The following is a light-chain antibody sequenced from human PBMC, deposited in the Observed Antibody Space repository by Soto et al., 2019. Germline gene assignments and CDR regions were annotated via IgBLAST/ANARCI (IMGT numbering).Light chain of an antibody. J-gene: IGLJ2*01. CDR2: EGS. V-gene: IGLV2-23*03. CDR3: CSYAGSSTFVV. Sequence: QSALTQPASVSGSPGQSITISCTGINSDVGSYNLVSWYQQHPGKAPKLMICEGSKRPSGVSNRFSGSKSGNTASLTISGLQAEDEADYYCCSYAGSSTFVVFGGGTKLTVL. CDR1: NSDVGSYNL.